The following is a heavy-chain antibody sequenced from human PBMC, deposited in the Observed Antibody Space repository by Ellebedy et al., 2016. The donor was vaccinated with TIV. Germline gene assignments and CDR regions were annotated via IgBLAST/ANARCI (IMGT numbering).Heavy chain of an antibody. V-gene: IGHV4-38-2*01. CDR3: ATFRNLDGFVI. CDR2: IYHSGST. D-gene: IGHD2/OR15-2a*01. CDR1: GYSISTGSY. J-gene: IGHJ3*02. Sequence: SETLSLTCAVSGYSISTGSYWGWIRQPPGKGLEWIGSIYHSGSTYYNPSLKRRVSISMDTSRNQFSLRLSSVTAADTAIFYCATFRNLDGFVIWGQGTMVTVSS.